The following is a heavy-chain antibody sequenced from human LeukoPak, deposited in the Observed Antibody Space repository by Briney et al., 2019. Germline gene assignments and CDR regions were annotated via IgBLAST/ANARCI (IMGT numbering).Heavy chain of an antibody. CDR2: ISWDGGST. D-gene: IGHD7-27*01. V-gene: IGHV3-43D*03. CDR1: GFTFDDYA. CDR3: AKEQGSALGY. Sequence: GGSLRLSCAASGFTFDDYAMHWVRQAPGKGLEWVSLISWDGGSTYYADSVKGRFTISRVNSKNSLYLQMNSLRAEDTALYYCAKEQGSALGYWGQGTLVTVSS. J-gene: IGHJ4*02.